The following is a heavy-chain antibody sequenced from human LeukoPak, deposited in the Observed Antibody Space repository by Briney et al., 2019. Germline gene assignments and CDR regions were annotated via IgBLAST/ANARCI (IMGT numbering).Heavy chain of an antibody. CDR2: IIPIFGTA. V-gene: IGHV1-69*05. Sequence: SVKVSCKTSGGAFSSYAISWVRQAPGQGLEWMGGIIPIFGTANYAQKFQGRVTMTRNTSISTAYMELSSLRSEDTAVYYCARIGANDYWGQGTLVTVSS. CDR1: GGAFSSYA. J-gene: IGHJ4*02. D-gene: IGHD4/OR15-4a*01. CDR3: ARIGANDY.